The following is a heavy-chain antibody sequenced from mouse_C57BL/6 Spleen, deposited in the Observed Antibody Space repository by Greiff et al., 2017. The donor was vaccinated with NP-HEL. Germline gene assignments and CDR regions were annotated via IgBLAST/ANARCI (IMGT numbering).Heavy chain of an antibody. Sequence: EVQGVESGGGLVKPGGSLKLSCAASGFTFSDYGMHWVRQAPEKGLEWVAYISSGSSTIYYADTVKGRFTISRDNAKNTLFLQLTSLGSEDTAMYYCASRLRLYAMDYWGQGTSVTVSS. CDR2: ISSGSSTI. CDR1: GFTFSDYG. D-gene: IGHD2-4*01. V-gene: IGHV5-17*01. CDR3: ASRLRLYAMDY. J-gene: IGHJ4*01.